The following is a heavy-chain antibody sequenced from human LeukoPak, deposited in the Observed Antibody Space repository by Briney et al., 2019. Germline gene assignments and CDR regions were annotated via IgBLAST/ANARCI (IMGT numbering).Heavy chain of an antibody. V-gene: IGHV4-59*12. CDR1: GGSISSYY. CDR2: IYYSGST. Sequence: SETLSLTCTVSGGSISSYYWSWIRQPPGKGLEWIGYIYYSGSTNYNPSLKSRVTISVDTSKNQFSLKLSSVTAADTAVYYCARLTVGVSYYYYYMDVWGKGTTVTISS. J-gene: IGHJ6*03. CDR3: ARLTVGVSYYYYYMDV. D-gene: IGHD1-26*01.